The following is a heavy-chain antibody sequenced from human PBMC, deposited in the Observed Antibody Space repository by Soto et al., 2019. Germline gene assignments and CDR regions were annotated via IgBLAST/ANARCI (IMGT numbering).Heavy chain of an antibody. CDR2: VYYSGNT. D-gene: IGHD6-13*01. V-gene: IGHV4-39*01. J-gene: IGHJ4*02. CDR1: GGSIPSSRYY. CDR3: ARQGSRWPYYFDS. Sequence: QLQLQESGPGLVQPSETLSLTCTVSGGSIPSSRYYWGWIRQPPGKGLEWIGSVYYSGNTYYNPALKSRVTISEDTSKTQYSLKLSSVTAADTAVYYCARQGSRWPYYFDSWGQGTLVTVSS.